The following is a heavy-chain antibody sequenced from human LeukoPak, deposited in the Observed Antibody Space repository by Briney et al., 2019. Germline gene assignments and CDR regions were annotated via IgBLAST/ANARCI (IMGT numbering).Heavy chain of an antibody. J-gene: IGHJ4*02. CDR2: ISSRSSYI. V-gene: IGHV3-21*01. Sequence: PGGSLRVYCAASGFTFSSYSMNWVRQAPGNGLEWFSSISSRSSYIYYADSVKGRFTISRDNAQNSLYLQMNSLRAEDTAVYYCARDDYGDYSGYYFDYWGQGTLVTVSS. D-gene: IGHD4-17*01. CDR1: GFTFSSYS. CDR3: ARDDYGDYSGYYFDY.